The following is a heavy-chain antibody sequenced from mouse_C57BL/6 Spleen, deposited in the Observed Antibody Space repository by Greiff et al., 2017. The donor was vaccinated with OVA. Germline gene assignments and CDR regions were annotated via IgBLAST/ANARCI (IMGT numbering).Heavy chain of an antibody. V-gene: IGHV5-15*01. D-gene: IGHD4-1*01. J-gene: IGHJ4*01. Sequence: EVMLVESGGGLVQPGGSLKLSCAASGFTFSDYGMAWVRQAPRKGPEWVAFISNLAYSIYYADTVTGRFTIPRENAKNTLYLEMSRLGSEDTAMYYCARQTGTGAMDYWGQGTSVTVSS. CDR3: ARQTGTGAMDY. CDR2: ISNLAYSI. CDR1: GFTFSDYG.